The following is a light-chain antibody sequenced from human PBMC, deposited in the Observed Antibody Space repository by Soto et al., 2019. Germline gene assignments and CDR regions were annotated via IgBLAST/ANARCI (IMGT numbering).Light chain of an antibody. CDR1: QSVSSSY. CDR3: QQYGRSPLIT. J-gene: IGKJ5*01. V-gene: IGKV3-20*01. Sequence: EIVLTQSPGTLSLSPWERATLSCRASQSVSSSYLAWYQQKPGQAHRLLIYGASSRATGIPDRFSGSGSGTDFTLTISRLEPEDFAVYYCQQYGRSPLITFGQGTRLEIK. CDR2: GAS.